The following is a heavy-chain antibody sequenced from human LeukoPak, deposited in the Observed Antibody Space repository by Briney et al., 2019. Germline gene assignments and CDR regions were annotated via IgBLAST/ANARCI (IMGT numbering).Heavy chain of an antibody. CDR1: GLPFEDYA. CDR3: ARTLYGPYYYYYGMDV. V-gene: IGHV3-43*02. Sequence: GPLNLSCPASGLPFEDYAMHWVRKAPGKGLEWVSLIIGDGGSTYYADSVKGRFTISRDNSKNSLYLQMNSLRTEDTALYYCARTLYGPYYYYYGMDVWGQGTTVTVSS. CDR2: IIGDGGST. J-gene: IGHJ6*02. D-gene: IGHD2/OR15-2a*01.